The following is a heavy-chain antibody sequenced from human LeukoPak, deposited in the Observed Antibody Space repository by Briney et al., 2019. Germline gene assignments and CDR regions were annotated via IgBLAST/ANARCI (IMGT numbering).Heavy chain of an antibody. CDR1: GYSLTELS. CDR2: FDPGNGET. Sequence: GASVKVSCKVSGYSLTELSMHWVRQAPGKGLEWMGGFDPGNGETIFTKNFQGRVTMTDDTFTDTAYMELSSLRSEDTAVYYCTGGTFYRLLDYWGQGTLVTVSS. J-gene: IGHJ4*02. CDR3: TGGTFYRLLDY. D-gene: IGHD2/OR15-2a*01. V-gene: IGHV1-24*01.